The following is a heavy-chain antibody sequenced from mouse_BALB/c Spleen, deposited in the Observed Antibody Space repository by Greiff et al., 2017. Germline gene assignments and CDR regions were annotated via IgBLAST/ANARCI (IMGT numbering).Heavy chain of an antibody. CDR3: ARSRGNPYYYAMDY. Sequence: VQLQQSGAELVRPGTSVKVSCKASGYAFTNYLIEWVKQRPGQGLEWIGVINPGSGGTNYNEKFKGKATLTADKSSSTAYMQLSSLTSDDSAVYFCARSRGNPYYYAMDYWGQGTSGTVSS. V-gene: IGHV1-54*03. D-gene: IGHD2-1*01. CDR1: GYAFTNYL. J-gene: IGHJ4*01. CDR2: INPGSGGT.